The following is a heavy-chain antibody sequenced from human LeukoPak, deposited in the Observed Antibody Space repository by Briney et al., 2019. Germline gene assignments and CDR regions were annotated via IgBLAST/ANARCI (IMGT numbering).Heavy chain of an antibody. CDR2: IYTSGST. D-gene: IGHD3-10*01. CDR1: GGSISSYY. V-gene: IGHV4-4*07. J-gene: IGHJ6*03. Sequence: SETLSLTCTVSGGSISSYYWSWIRQPAGKGLEWIGRIYTSGSTNYNPSLKSRVTMSVDTSKNQFSLKLSSVTAADTAVYYCARVFIGGSGTYGRYYYMDVWGKGTTVTVSS. CDR3: ARVFIGGSGTYGRYYYMDV.